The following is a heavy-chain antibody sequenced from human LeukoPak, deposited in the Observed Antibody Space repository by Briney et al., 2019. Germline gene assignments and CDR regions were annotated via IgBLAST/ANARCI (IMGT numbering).Heavy chain of an antibody. V-gene: IGHV4-34*01. CDR2: INHSGST. D-gene: IGHD5-18*01. Sequence: SETLSLTCAVYGGSFSGSYWTWIRQPPGKGLEWIGEINHSGSTNYNPSLKSRVSISVDTSKNQFSLKLSSVTAADTAVYYCAKGGRRSDTAMANWFDPWGQGTLVTVSS. CDR1: GGSFSGSY. CDR3: AKGGRRSDTAMANWFDP. J-gene: IGHJ5*02.